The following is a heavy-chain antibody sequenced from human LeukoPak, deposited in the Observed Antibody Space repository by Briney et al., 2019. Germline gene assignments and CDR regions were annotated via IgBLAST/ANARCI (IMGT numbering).Heavy chain of an antibody. CDR2: INPNSGGT. CDR1: GYTFTGYY. J-gene: IGHJ4*02. Sequence: ASVKVSCKASGYTFTGYYMHWVRQAPGQELEWMGWINPNSGGTNYAQKFQGRVTMTRDTSISTAYMELSRLRSDDTAVYYCAREGPLYGASMGVWGQGTLVTVSS. D-gene: IGHD4/OR15-4a*01. V-gene: IGHV1-2*02. CDR3: AREGPLYGASMGV.